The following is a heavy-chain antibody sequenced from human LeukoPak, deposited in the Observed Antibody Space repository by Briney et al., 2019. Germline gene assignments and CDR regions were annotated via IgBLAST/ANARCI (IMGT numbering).Heavy chain of an antibody. CDR2: IYTSGST. J-gene: IGHJ5*02. D-gene: IGHD3-3*01. CDR1: GGSISSGSYY. Sequence: SQTLSLTCTVSGGSISSGSYYWSWIRQPAGKGLEWIGRIYTSGSTNYNPSLKSRVTISVDTSKNQFSLKLSSVTAADTAVYYCARAPMYHDLHWFDPWGQGTLVTVSS. CDR3: ARAPMYHDLHWFDP. V-gene: IGHV4-61*02.